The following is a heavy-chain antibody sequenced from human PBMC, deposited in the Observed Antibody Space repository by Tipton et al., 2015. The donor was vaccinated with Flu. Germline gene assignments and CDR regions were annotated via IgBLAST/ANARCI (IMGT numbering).Heavy chain of an antibody. J-gene: IGHJ4*02. CDR3: ARLSYYDVDLKNFYLDY. Sequence: PGLVKPSETLSLTCTVSSGSIRSTNYFCAWIRQPPGKRLELIGSIYPSGTTYYNPSLKSRVTISVDTSKSQFSLMLRSVTAADTAVYYCARLSYYDVDLKNFYLDYWGQGALVTVSS. CDR1: SGSIRSTNYF. CDR2: IYPSGTT. V-gene: IGHV4-39*01. D-gene: IGHD3-10*02.